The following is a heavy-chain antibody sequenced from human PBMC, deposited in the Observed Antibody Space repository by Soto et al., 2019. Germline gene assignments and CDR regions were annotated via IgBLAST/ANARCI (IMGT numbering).Heavy chain of an antibody. V-gene: IGHV3-15*07. D-gene: IGHD3-22*01. Sequence: EVQLVESGGGLVEPGGSLRLSCAASGFIFSNAWMTWVRQCPGKGLEWVGLIKQTSRGGTADYAAPVKDRFAISRXXXXXXXXXXXXXXXXXDTAIYYCTTDAAQDDGRGYYYDGAYWGQGVLXTVSS. CDR3: TTDAAQDDGRGYYYDGAY. CDR2: IKQTSRGGTA. J-gene: IGHJ4*02. CDR1: GFIFSNAW.